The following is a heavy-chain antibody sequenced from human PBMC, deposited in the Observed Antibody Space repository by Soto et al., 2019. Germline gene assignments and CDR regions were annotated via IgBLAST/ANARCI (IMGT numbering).Heavy chain of an antibody. Sequence: EVQLVESGGGLVKPGGSLRLSCAASGFIFSTYSMTWVRQAPGKGLEWVSFISSSSSYIYYADSERGRFTISNDKAKNSLFLQMNRLRAEDTAVYYCARSSSGSPDYWGQGPLVTVSS. D-gene: IGHD6-19*01. CDR1: GFIFSTYS. CDR2: ISSSSSYI. CDR3: ARSSSGSPDY. V-gene: IGHV3-21*06. J-gene: IGHJ4*02.